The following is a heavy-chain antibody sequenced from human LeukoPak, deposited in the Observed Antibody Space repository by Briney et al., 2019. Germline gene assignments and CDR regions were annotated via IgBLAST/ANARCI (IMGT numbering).Heavy chain of an antibody. CDR1: GFTFSSYS. V-gene: IGHV3-21*01. D-gene: IGHD6-13*01. J-gene: IGHJ6*02. Sequence: GGSLRLSCAASGFTFSSYSMNWVRQAPGKGLEWVSSISSSSSYIYYADSVKGRFTISRDNAKHSLYLQMNSLRAEDTAVYYCASVAAAGDYYGMDVWGQGTTVTVSS. CDR3: ASVAAAGDYYGMDV. CDR2: ISSSSSYI.